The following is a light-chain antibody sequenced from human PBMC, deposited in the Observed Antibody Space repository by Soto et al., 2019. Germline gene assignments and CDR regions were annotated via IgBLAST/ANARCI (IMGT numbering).Light chain of an antibody. Sequence: EIVMTQSPATLSVFPGERATLSCRASQSVSTNLAWYQHKPGQAPRLLLFGASTRATGIPVRFSGSGSGRQFTLTISSLQSEDFAVYYCHQYHDGPGGTFGQGTKVGIK. CDR1: QSVSTN. CDR2: GAS. V-gene: IGKV3-15*01. CDR3: HQYHDGPGGT. J-gene: IGKJ1*01.